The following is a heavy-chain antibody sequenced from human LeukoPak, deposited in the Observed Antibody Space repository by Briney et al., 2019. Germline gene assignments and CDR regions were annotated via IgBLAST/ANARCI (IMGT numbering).Heavy chain of an antibody. CDR1: GDSMSSADHY. CDR2: IHYRGNT. Sequence: SQTLSLTCTVSGDSMSSADHYWSWIRQHSGNGLEWIGNIHYRGNTYSNPSLKSRVSISVDASKNQFSLKLNSVTAADTAVYYCARNGGNSDYDYWGQGTLVTVSA. J-gene: IGHJ4*02. V-gene: IGHV4-31*03. CDR3: ARNGGNSDYDY. D-gene: IGHD4-23*01.